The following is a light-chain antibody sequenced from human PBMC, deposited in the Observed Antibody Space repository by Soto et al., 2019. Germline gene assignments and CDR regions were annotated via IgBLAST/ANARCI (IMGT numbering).Light chain of an antibody. CDR2: GAS. CDR3: QQSFRSPYT. V-gene: IGKV1-39*01. J-gene: IGKJ2*01. Sequence: IQMTQSPSYLSAFVGDRVTVTCRASQSINIYLNWYQQRPGKAPTLLIYGASSLQSGVASRFSGGGSRTDFTLTISSLQPEDFATYYCQQSFRSPYTFGQGTKLEIK. CDR1: QSINIY.